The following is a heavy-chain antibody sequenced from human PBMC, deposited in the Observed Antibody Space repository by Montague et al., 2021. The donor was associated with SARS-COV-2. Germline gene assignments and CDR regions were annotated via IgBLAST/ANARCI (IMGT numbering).Heavy chain of an antibody. V-gene: IGHV4-61*08. D-gene: IGHD5-24*01. CDR3: ARVFPRWLQFDPYFDY. CDR2: IYSSGST. CDR1: GFSLSTSGMC. J-gene: IGHJ4*02. Sequence: LVKPTQTLTLTCTFSGFSLSTSGMCVSWIRQPPGKGLEWIGYIYSSGSTNYNPSLKSRVTISVDTSKNQFSLKLSSVTAADTAVYYCARVFPRWLQFDPYFDYWGQGTLVTVSS.